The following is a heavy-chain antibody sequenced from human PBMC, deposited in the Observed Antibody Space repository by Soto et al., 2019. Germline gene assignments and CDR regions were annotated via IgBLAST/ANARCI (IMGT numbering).Heavy chain of an antibody. Sequence: ASVKVSCKASGYTFTSYGISWVRQAPGQGLEWMGWISAYNGNTNYAQKLQGRVTMTTDTPTSTAYMELRSLRSDDTAVYYCAREGARLYSSNWYTPGYYFDYWGQGTLVTVSS. V-gene: IGHV1-18*04. D-gene: IGHD6-13*01. CDR2: ISAYNGNT. CDR1: GYTFTSYG. J-gene: IGHJ4*02. CDR3: AREGARLYSSNWYTPGYYFDY.